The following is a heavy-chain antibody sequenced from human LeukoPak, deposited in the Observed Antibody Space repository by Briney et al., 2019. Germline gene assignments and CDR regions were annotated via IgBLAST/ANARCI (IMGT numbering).Heavy chain of an antibody. D-gene: IGHD6-13*01. J-gene: IGHJ4*02. CDR3: ARVTGYRIEDYFDY. Sequence: SKTLSLTCTVSGGSISSSSYYWGWIRQPPGKGLEWIGSIYYSGSTYYNPSLKSRVTISVDTSKNQFSLKLRSVTAADTAVYYCARVTGYRIEDYFDYWGQGTLVTVSS. CDR2: IYYSGST. CDR1: GGSISSSSYY. V-gene: IGHV4-39*07.